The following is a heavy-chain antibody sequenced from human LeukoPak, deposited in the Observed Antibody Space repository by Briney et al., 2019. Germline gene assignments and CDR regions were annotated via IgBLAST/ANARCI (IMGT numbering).Heavy chain of an antibody. CDR2: MNPNSGNT. Sequence: GASVKVSCKASGYTFTNYDINWVRQATGQGLEWLGWMNPNSGNTAYAQKFQGRVTTTRNTSITTAYMEVSSRTSEDTAVYYCARGRDWLRWFDPWGQGTLVTVSS. CDR3: ARGRDWLRWFDP. J-gene: IGHJ5*02. CDR1: GYTFTNYD. D-gene: IGHD3/OR15-3a*01. V-gene: IGHV1-8*03.